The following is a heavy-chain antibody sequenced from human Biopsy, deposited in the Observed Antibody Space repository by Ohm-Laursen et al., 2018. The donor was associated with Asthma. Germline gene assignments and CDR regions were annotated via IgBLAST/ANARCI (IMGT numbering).Heavy chain of an antibody. CDR2: INAGDGNT. CDR1: GYTFIHFA. J-gene: IGHJ3*01. V-gene: IGHV1-3*01. CDR3: ARTYYDFLTGQVNDAFAL. Sequence: SSVKVSCKVSGYTFIHFAIHWVRQAPGQRLEWMGWINAGDGNTKYSQKFQGRVTITRDTSASTAYMDLRSLRSEDTAMYYCARTYYDFLTGQVNDAFALWGQGTMVTVSS. D-gene: IGHD3-9*01.